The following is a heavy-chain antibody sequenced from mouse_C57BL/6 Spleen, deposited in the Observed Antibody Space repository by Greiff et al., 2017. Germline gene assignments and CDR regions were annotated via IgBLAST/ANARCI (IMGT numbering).Heavy chain of an antibody. Sequence: ESGGGLVKPGGSLKLSCAASGFTFSSYTMSWVRQTPEKRLEWVATISGGGGNTYYPDSVKGRFTISRDNAKNTLYLQMSSLRSEDTALYYCAREGDYDSGFDYWGQGTTLTVSS. V-gene: IGHV5-9*01. J-gene: IGHJ2*01. CDR1: GFTFSSYT. CDR3: AREGDYDSGFDY. CDR2: ISGGGGNT. D-gene: IGHD2-4*01.